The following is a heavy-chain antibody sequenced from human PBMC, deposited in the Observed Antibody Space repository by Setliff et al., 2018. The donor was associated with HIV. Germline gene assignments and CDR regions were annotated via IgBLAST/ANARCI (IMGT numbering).Heavy chain of an antibody. D-gene: IGHD6-19*01. J-gene: IGHJ6*03. V-gene: IGHV1-3*01. CDR3: ARDGGPGSAWSDYSYYYTMDV. CDR2: INVGNGNT. Sequence: ASVMVSCKASGYTFSNYVMQWVRQAPGQRLEWMGWINVGNGNTKYSEKFQGRVTITRDTSASTAYMELNSLRSEDTALYYCARDGGPGSAWSDYSYYYTMDVWGKGTTVTVSS. CDR1: GYTFSNYV.